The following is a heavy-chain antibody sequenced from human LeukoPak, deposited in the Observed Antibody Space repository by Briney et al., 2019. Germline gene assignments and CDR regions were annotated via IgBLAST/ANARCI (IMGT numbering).Heavy chain of an antibody. D-gene: IGHD2-21*02. CDR1: GFTFDDYG. J-gene: IGHJ6*03. CDR2: INWNGGST. Sequence: GGSLRLSCAASGFTFDDYGMSWVRQAPGKGLEWVSGINWNGGSTGYADSVKGRFTISRDNAKNSLYLQMNSLRAEDTALYYCARLAVTGYYYYYYYMDVWGEGTTVTVSS. V-gene: IGHV3-20*04. CDR3: ARLAVTGYYYYYYYMDV.